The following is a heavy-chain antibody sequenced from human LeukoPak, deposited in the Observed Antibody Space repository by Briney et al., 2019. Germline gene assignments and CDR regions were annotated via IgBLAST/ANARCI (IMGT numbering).Heavy chain of an antibody. CDR1: GGSISSYY. J-gene: IGHJ6*02. Sequence: SEALSLTCTVSGGSISSYYWSWIRQPPGKGLEWIGYIYYSGSTNYNPSLKSRVTISVDTSKNQFSLKLSSVTAADTAVYYCARLLAVAGRKGKGMDVWGQGTTVTVSS. D-gene: IGHD6-19*01. CDR2: IYYSGST. V-gene: IGHV4-59*08. CDR3: ARLLAVAGRKGKGMDV.